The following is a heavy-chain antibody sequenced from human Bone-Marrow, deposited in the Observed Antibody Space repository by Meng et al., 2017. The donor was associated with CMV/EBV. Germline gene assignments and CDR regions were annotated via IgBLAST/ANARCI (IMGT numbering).Heavy chain of an antibody. Sequence: SETLSLTCTVSGGSISSSSYYWGWIRQPPGKGLEWIGSIYYSGSTYYNPSLKSRVTISVDTSKNQFSLKLSSVTAADTAVYYCARMRLAAAGNPIKPYWGQGTLVTVSS. J-gene: IGHJ4*02. CDR1: GGSISSSSYY. CDR2: IYYSGST. CDR3: ARMRLAAAGNPIKPY. D-gene: IGHD6-13*01. V-gene: IGHV4-39*01.